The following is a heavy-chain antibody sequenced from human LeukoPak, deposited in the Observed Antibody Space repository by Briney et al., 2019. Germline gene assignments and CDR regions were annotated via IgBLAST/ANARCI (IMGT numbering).Heavy chain of an antibody. Sequence: PSETLSLTCSVSGGSVGSGSYYWTWIRQSAGKGLEWIGRIDPTGTTNNNPSLRGRATVSLDTSQNQFSLKLDSVTAADTAVYYCARGSRYGDYAPYWGQGTLVTVSS. CDR2: IDPTGTT. V-gene: IGHV4-61*02. D-gene: IGHD4-17*01. CDR3: ARGSRYGDYAPY. J-gene: IGHJ4*02. CDR1: GGSVGSGSYY.